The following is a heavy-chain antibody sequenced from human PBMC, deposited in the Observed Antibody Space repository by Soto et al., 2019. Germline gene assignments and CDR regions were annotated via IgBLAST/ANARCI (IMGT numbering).Heavy chain of an antibody. D-gene: IGHD4-17*01. J-gene: IGHJ2*01. CDR1: GGSISSGCYY. CDR3: ARDVTVTDDWYFDL. Sequence: QVQLQESGPGLVKPSQTLSLTCTVSGGSISSGCYYWSWIRQHPGKGLEWIGYIYYSGSTYSNPSLKILVTISVDTSKNQFSLTLSSVSAAVTAVYYCARDVTVTDDWYFDLWGRGTLVTVSS. V-gene: IGHV4-31*01. CDR2: IYYSGST.